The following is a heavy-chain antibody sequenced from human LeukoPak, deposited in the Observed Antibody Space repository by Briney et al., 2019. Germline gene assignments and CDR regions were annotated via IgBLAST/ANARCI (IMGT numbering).Heavy chain of an antibody. Sequence: PSETLSLTCSVSGGSVSSGWYYWTWIRQPPGKGLEWIGYIYYSGSTNYNPSLKRRVSISVDTSKNQFSLKMSSVTAADTAVYYCAREEDTSSWLDLDSWGQGTLVTVSS. CDR1: GGSVSSGWYY. CDR3: AREEDTSSWLDLDS. J-gene: IGHJ4*02. CDR2: IYYSGST. V-gene: IGHV4-61*01. D-gene: IGHD6-13*01.